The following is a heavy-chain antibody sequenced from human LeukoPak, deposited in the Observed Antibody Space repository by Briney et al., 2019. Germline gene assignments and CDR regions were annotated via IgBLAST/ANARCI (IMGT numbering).Heavy chain of an antibody. V-gene: IGHV4-39*07. CDR3: ASRGRLWGHFDY. J-gene: IGHJ4*02. Sequence: SETLSLTCTVSGGSISSSSYYWGWLRQPPGTGPEWIGSIYYSGSTYYNPSLKSRVTISVDTSMNQFSLKLSSVTAADTAVYYCASRGRLWGHFDYWGQGTLVTVSS. CDR2: IYYSGST. D-gene: IGHD5-18*01. CDR1: GGSISSSSYY.